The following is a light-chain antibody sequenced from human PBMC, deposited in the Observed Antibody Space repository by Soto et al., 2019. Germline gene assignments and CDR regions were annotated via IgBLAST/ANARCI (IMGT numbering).Light chain of an antibody. Sequence: EIVLTQSPGTLSLSPGERATLSCRASQSVSSRYLAWYQQKPGQAPRLLIYGASNRATGIPDRFSGSGSGTDFALTISRLEAEDFAVYFCQQYGRSPPLTFGQGTKVEIK. J-gene: IGKJ2*01. CDR3: QQYGRSPPLT. CDR2: GAS. CDR1: QSVSSRY. V-gene: IGKV3-20*01.